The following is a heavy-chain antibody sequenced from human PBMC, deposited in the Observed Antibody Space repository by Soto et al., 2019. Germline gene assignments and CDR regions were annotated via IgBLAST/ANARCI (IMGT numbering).Heavy chain of an antibody. CDR1: GGSISSSSYY. V-gene: IGHV4-39*01. J-gene: IGHJ6*02. Sequence: PSETLSLTCTVSGGSISSSSYYWGWIRQPPGKGLEWIGSIYNSGYTYYNPSLKSRVTISVDTSKNQFSLKLSSVTAADTAVYYCARHNGPLYVGYYYDMDVWGQGTTVT. CDR3: ARHNGPLYVGYYYDMDV. CDR2: IYNSGYT. D-gene: IGHD3-16*01.